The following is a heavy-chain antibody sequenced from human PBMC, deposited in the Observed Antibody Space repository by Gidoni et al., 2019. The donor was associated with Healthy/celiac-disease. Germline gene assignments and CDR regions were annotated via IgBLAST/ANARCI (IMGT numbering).Heavy chain of an antibody. CDR3: ARGGASGSLDY. Sequence: QVQLVESGGGVVQPGRSLRLSCAASGFTFSSYAMHWVRQAPGKGLEWVAVISYDGSNKYYADSVKGRFTISRDNSKNTLYLQMNSLRAEDTAVYYCARGGASGSLDYWGQGTLVTVSS. J-gene: IGHJ4*02. V-gene: IGHV3-30-3*01. CDR2: ISYDGSNK. D-gene: IGHD3-10*01. CDR1: GFTFSSYA.